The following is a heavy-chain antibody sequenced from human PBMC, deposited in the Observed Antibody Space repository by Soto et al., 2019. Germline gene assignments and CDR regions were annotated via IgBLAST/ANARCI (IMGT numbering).Heavy chain of an antibody. CDR2: IYYSGST. D-gene: IGHD1-26*01. CDR1: GGSISSYY. CDR3: ARPLSGSTSLPYV. Sequence: SETLSLTCTDSGGSISSYYWSWIRQPPGKGLEWIGYIYYSGSTNYNPSLKSRVTISVDTSKNQFSLKLSSVTAADTAVYYCARPLSGSTSLPYVWGQGTTVTVSS. J-gene: IGHJ6*02. V-gene: IGHV4-59*08.